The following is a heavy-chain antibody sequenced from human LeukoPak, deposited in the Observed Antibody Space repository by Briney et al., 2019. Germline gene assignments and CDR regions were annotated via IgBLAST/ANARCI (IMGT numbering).Heavy chain of an antibody. CDR3: SRESGPFCPFGH. CDR2: IYYSGST. V-gene: IGHV4-59*12. J-gene: IGHJ4*02. D-gene: IGHD1-26*01. CDR1: GGSISSYY. Sequence: SETLSLTCTVSGGSISSYYWSWIRQPPGKGLEWIGYIYYSGSTNYNPSLKSRVTISVDTSKNQFSLNLDSVTAADTAVYYCSRESGPFCPFGHWGQGTLVAVTS.